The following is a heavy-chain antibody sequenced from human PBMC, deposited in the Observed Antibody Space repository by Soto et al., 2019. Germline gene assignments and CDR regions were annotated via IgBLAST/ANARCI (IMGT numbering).Heavy chain of an antibody. CDR3: ARDPCISTTCFHDY. D-gene: IGHD2-2*01. Sequence: QVQLVQSGAEVKKPGSSVKVSCKASGDTFNTYSISWVRQAPGQGLEWMGGIIPIFGTANYAQNFQDRVTITADASTNTAYMDLSGLRPVDTAVYYCARDPCISTTCFHDYWGQGTLVTVSS. CDR2: IIPIFGTA. J-gene: IGHJ4*02. CDR1: GDTFNTYS. V-gene: IGHV1-69*12.